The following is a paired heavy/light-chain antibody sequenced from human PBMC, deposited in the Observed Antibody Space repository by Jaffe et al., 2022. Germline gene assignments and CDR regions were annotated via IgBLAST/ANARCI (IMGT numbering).Heavy chain of an antibody. J-gene: IGHJ5*02. V-gene: IGHV5-51*03. CDR3: VRLTGSPDIVVVPAAIGRFDP. Sequence: EVQLVQSGAEVKKPGESLKISCKGSGYSFTSYWIGWVRQMPGKGLEWMGIIYPGDSDTRYSPSFQGQVTISADKSISTAYLQWSSLKASDTAMYYCVRLTGSPDIVVVPAAIGRFDPWGQGTLVTVSS. CDR2: IYPGDSDT. D-gene: IGHD2-2*01. CDR1: GYSFTSYW.
Light chain of an antibody. J-gene: IGKJ1*01. CDR2: AAS. CDR3: QQSYSTLTWT. CDR1: QSISSY. V-gene: IGKV1-39*01. Sequence: DIQMTQSPSSLSASVGDRVTITCRASQSISSYLNWYQQKPGKAPKLLIYAASSLQSGVPSRFSGSGSGTDFTLTISSLQPEDFATYYCQQSYSTLTWTFGQGTKVEIK.